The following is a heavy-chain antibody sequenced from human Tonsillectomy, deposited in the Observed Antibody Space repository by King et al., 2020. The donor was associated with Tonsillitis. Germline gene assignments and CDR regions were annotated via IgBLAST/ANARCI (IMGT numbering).Heavy chain of an antibody. D-gene: IGHD5-18*01. Sequence: VQLVESGGGVVQPGGSLRLSCAASGFTFSNYGMHWVRQAPGKGLEWVAFIRYDGSNKYYADSVKGRFTISRDNSKNTLYLQMTSRRGEDTSVYYCAKGGGDTTMPIDYWGQGTLVTVSS. J-gene: IGHJ4*02. CDR3: AKGGGDTTMPIDY. CDR2: IRYDGSNK. CDR1: GFTFSNYG. V-gene: IGHV3-30*02.